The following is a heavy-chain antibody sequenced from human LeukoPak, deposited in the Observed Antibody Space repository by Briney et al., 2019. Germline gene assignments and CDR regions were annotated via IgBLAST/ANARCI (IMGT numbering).Heavy chain of an antibody. CDR1: GFTFSGYE. CDR3: ARGPKSCSSTSCYTKWFDP. D-gene: IGHD2-2*02. V-gene: IGHV3-30-3*01. CDR2: ISYDGSNK. J-gene: IGHJ5*02. Sequence: GGSLRLSCAASGFTFSGYEMNWVRQAPGKGLGWVAVISYDGSNKYYADSVKGRFTISRDNSKNTLYLQMNSLRAEDTAVYYCARGPKSCSSTSCYTKWFDPWGQGTLVTVSS.